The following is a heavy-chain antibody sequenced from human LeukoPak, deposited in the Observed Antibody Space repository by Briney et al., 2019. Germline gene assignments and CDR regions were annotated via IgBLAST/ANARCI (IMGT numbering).Heavy chain of an antibody. CDR2: IYYSGST. J-gene: IGHJ4*02. CDR3: ASSRDRIHYAAFDY. CDR1: GGSISSGGYY. Sequence: PSETLSLTCTVSGGSISSGGYYWSWIRQHPGKGLEWIGYIYYSGSTYYNPSLKSRVTISVDTSKNQFSLKLSSVTAADTAVYYCASSRDRIHYAAFDYWGQGTLVTVSS. D-gene: IGHD4-17*01. V-gene: IGHV4-31*03.